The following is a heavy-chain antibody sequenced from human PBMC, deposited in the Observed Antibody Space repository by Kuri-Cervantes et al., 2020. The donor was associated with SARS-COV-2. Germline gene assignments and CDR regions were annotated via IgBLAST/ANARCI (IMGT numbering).Heavy chain of an antibody. V-gene: IGHV1-2*04. CDR1: GYTFTGYY. D-gene: IGHD3-10*01. CDR2: INPNSGST. CDR3: ANGMVRGLIQSYYYGMDV. J-gene: IGHJ6*02. Sequence: ASVKVSCKASGYTFTGYYMYWVRQAPGQGLEWMGWINPNSGSTNYAQKFQGWVTMTRDTSTSTAYMALSRLRSADTAVYYCANGMVRGLIQSYYYGMDVWGQGTTVTVSS.